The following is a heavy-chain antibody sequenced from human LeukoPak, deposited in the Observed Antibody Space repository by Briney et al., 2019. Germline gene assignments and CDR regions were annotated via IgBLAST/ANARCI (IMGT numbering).Heavy chain of an antibody. CDR2: IIPILGIA. D-gene: IGHD6-6*01. CDR1: GGTFSSYA. Sequence: ASVKVSCKASGGTFSSYAISWLRQAPGQGLGWMGRIIPILGIANYAQKFQGRVTITPDKSTSTAYREMSSLRSEDTAVYYCARDKYSSSSLYNWFDPWGQGTLVTVSS. J-gene: IGHJ5*02. CDR3: ARDKYSSSSLYNWFDP. V-gene: IGHV1-69*04.